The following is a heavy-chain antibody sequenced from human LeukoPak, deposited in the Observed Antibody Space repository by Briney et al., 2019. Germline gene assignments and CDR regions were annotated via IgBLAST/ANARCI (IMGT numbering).Heavy chain of an antibody. CDR1: GFTFSRYW. J-gene: IGHJ4*02. D-gene: IGHD2-21*02. CDR3: ARDDYYAHDN. Sequence: GGSLRLSCAASGFTFSRYWMSWVRQAPGKGLEWVANIKQDGSEKYYVDSVKGRFTISRDNAKKSLYLQMNGLRAEDTAVYYCARDDYYAHDNWGQGTLVTVSS. V-gene: IGHV3-7*01. CDR2: IKQDGSEK.